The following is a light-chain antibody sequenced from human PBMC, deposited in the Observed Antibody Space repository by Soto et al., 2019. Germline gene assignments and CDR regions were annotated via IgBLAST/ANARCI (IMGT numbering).Light chain of an antibody. Sequence: QAVLTQPPSASGTLGQRVAISCSGSRSNIGTYSVSWYQQFQCTAPRLLIYSDNQRPSGVPDRFSASKSGASASLAISGLQSEDEADFYCAAWDDSLNGCVFGTGTKVTVL. J-gene: IGLJ1*01. CDR3: AAWDDSLNGCV. CDR2: SDN. CDR1: RSNIGTYS. V-gene: IGLV1-44*01.